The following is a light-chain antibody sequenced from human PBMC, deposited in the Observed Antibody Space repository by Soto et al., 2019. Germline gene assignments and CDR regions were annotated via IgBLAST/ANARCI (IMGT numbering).Light chain of an antibody. J-gene: IGKJ2*01. V-gene: IGKV3-20*01. CDR1: QTVSSGH. CDR2: GGT. Sequence: EVVLTQSPATLSLSPGERATLSCRASQTVSSGHVVWYQQKPGQAPRLLISGGTSRATGIPDRFSGSGSGTDFTLTVSRLEPEDFAMYYCQQYVSPPHTFGQGTKADI. CDR3: QQYVSPPHT.